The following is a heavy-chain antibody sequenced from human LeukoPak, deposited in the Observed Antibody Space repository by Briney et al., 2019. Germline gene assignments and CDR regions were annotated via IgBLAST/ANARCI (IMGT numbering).Heavy chain of an antibody. V-gene: IGHV1-46*01. Sequence: ASVKVSCKASGYTFTSYYMHWVRRAPGQGLEWMGIINPSGGSTSYAQKFQGRVTMTRDTSTSTVYMELSSLRSEDTAVYYCASSRYCSGGSCYLDYWGQGTLVTVSS. J-gene: IGHJ4*02. D-gene: IGHD2-15*01. CDR2: INPSGGST. CDR1: GYTFTSYY. CDR3: ASSRYCSGGSCYLDY.